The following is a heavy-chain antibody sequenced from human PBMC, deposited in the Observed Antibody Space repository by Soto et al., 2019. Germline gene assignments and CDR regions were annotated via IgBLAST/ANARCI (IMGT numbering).Heavy chain of an antibody. V-gene: IGHV4-38-2*01. J-gene: IGHJ4*02. CDR1: GFSISSGFY. Sequence: SETLSLTCVVSGFSISSGFYWGWIRQSPGKGLEWIGSIYYSGGIYYNPSLRSRISVALDTSKNQFSLKLNSVSAADTAVYYCARVRPSTFRYFDFWGPGLLVTVSS. CDR2: IYYSGGI. CDR3: ARVRPSTFRYFDF.